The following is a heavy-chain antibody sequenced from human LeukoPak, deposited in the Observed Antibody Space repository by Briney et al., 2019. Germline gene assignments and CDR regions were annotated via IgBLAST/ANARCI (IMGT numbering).Heavy chain of an antibody. CDR2: TKYWSKWET. CDR3: AKYTSDWYRSTYYYYGMDV. J-gene: IGHJ6*02. D-gene: IGHD6-19*01. V-gene: IGHV6-1*01. Sequence: SQTLSLTCAISGDSVSSNSAAWNWIRVSPSRGLEWLGRTKYWSKWETNYGESVKSRIIIKADTSKNQVSLQLNSVTPEDTAVYYCAKYTSDWYRSTYYYYGMDVWGQGTPDPVS. CDR1: GDSVSSNSAA.